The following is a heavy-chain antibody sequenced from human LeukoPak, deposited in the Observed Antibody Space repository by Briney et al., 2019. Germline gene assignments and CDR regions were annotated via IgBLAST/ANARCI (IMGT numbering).Heavy chain of an antibody. CDR3: TRGSGGRRDN. CDR2: MNPNSGNT. V-gene: IGHV1-8*01. CDR1: GYTFTSCD. D-gene: IGHD4-23*01. J-gene: IGHJ4*02. Sequence: GASVKVSCKASGYTFTSCDINWVRQATGQGLEWVGWMNPNSGNTGYGQSFQGRITMTRDISIGTAYMELSNLTSEDTAIYYCTRGSGGRRDNWGQGTLVTVSA.